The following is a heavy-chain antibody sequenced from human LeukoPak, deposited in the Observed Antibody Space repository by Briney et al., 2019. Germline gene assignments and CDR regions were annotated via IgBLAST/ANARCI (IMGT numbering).Heavy chain of an antibody. J-gene: IGHJ4*02. CDR3: ARDRFRSGTNPPHFYFDS. CDR2: IKQDGSEK. CDR1: GFTFRSYW. D-gene: IGHD3-10*01. Sequence: PGGSLRLSCAASGFTFRSYWMTWVRQAPGKGLEWVADIKQDGSEKYYVDSVKGRFTISRDNANNSLYLQMSSLRAEDTAVYYCARDRFRSGTNPPHFYFDSWGQGALVTVSS. V-gene: IGHV3-7*03.